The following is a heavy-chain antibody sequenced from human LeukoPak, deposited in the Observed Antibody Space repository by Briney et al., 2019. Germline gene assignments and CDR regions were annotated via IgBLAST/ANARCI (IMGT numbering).Heavy chain of an antibody. CDR3: AKERYCSGGSCKPRGIFWFDP. Sequence: GGSLRLSCAASGFTFSSYGMHWVRQAPGKGLEWAAVISYDGSNKYYADSVKGRFTISRDNSKNTLYLQMNSLRAEDTAVYYCAKERYCSGGSCKPRGIFWFDPWGQGTLVTVSS. D-gene: IGHD2-15*01. CDR2: ISYDGSNK. CDR1: GFTFSSYG. J-gene: IGHJ5*02. V-gene: IGHV3-30*18.